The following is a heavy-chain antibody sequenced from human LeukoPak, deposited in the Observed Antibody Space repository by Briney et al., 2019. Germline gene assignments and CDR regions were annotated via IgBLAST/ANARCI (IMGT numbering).Heavy chain of an antibody. D-gene: IGHD6-6*01. V-gene: IGHV1-69*04. CDR2: IIPIFGIA. CDR1: GGTFSSYA. J-gene: IGHJ6*02. Sequence: SVKVSCKASGGTFSSYAISWVRQAPGQGLEWMGRIIPIFGIANYAQKFQGRVTITADKSTSTAYMELSSLRSEDTAVYYCARPGEQLEDYCYYYGMDVWGQGTTVTVSS. CDR3: ARPGEQLEDYCYYYGMDV.